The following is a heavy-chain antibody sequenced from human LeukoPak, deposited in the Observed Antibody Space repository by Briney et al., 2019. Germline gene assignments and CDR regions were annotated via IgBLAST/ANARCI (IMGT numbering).Heavy chain of an antibody. Sequence: SGTLSLTCTVSGGSISSGGYYWSWIRQIPGKGLEWIGYIYYTGSTIYNPSLKSRVTISVDTSENQFTLKLSSVTAADTAVYYCARGGAYYYDSSGYYRFFDHWGQGTLVTVSS. CDR1: GGSISSGGYY. V-gene: IGHV4-31*03. CDR3: ARGGAYYYDSSGYYRFFDH. D-gene: IGHD3-22*01. J-gene: IGHJ4*02. CDR2: IYYTGST.